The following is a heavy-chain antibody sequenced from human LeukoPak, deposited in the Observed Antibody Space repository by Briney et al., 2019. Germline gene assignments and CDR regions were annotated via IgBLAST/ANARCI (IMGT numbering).Heavy chain of an antibody. J-gene: IGHJ4*02. CDR1: GYSFTGYY. CDR2: INPNSGGT. D-gene: IGHD3-22*01. Sequence: ASVKGSCRASGYSFTGYYMHCVRQAPGQGLEWMGWINPNSGGTNYAQKFQGRVTMTRDTSISTAYMELSRLRPDDTAVYYCASDDRSGYYPTYYFDYWVQGTLVTVSS. CDR3: ASDDRSGYYPTYYFDY. V-gene: IGHV1-2*02.